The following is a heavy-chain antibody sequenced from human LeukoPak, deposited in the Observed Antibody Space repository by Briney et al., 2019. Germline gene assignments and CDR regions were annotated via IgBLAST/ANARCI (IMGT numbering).Heavy chain of an antibody. CDR3: ARDQSPSGGSVDY. J-gene: IGHJ4*02. CDR2: IYYSGTT. Sequence: PSETPSLTCTVSGGSISSNGYYWSWIRQHPGKGLEWIGYIYYSGTTYYNPSLKSRITISVDTSKKQISLKLRSVTAADTAVYYCARDQSPSGGSVDYWGQGTLVTVSS. CDR1: GGSISSNGYY. V-gene: IGHV4-31*03. D-gene: IGHD2-15*01.